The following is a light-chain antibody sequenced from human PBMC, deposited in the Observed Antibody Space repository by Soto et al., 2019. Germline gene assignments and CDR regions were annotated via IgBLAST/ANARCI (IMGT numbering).Light chain of an antibody. Sequence: QSGLTQPPSASGSPGQSVTISCTGTSSDVGGYNYVSWYQQHPGKAPKLMIYEVSKRPSGVPDRFSGSKSGNTASLTVSGLQAEDEADYYCSSYAGSNNFNVFGTGTKVTVL. CDR1: SSDVGGYNY. CDR3: SSYAGSNNFNV. J-gene: IGLJ1*01. V-gene: IGLV2-8*01. CDR2: EVS.